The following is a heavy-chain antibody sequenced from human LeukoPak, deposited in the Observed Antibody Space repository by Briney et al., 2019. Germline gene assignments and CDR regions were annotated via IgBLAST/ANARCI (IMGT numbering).Heavy chain of an antibody. J-gene: IGHJ4*02. Sequence: GSLRLSCAASGFTFSSYGMNWVRQAPGKGLEWVSSISGSSSSIYYADSAKGRFAISRDNAKNSLYLQMNSLRADDTAVYYCATPPSTVPRGKFDYWGQGTLVTVSS. D-gene: IGHD4-17*01. CDR3: ATPPSTVPRGKFDY. V-gene: IGHV3-21*06. CDR1: GFTFSSYG. CDR2: ISGSSSSI.